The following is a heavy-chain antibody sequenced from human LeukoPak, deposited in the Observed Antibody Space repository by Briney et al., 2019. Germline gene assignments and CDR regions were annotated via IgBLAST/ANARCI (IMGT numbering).Heavy chain of an antibody. D-gene: IGHD2-2*01. CDR3: ARDQIQYCSSTSCHGWFDP. V-gene: IGHV1-46*01. CDR1: GYTFTSHY. J-gene: IGHJ5*02. Sequence: ASVKVSCKASGYTFTSHYMHWVRQAPGQGLEWMGIINPSGGSTSYAQKFQGRVTMTRDTSTSTVYMELSSLRSEDTAVYYCARDQIQYCSSTSCHGWFDPWGQGTLVTVSS. CDR2: INPSGGST.